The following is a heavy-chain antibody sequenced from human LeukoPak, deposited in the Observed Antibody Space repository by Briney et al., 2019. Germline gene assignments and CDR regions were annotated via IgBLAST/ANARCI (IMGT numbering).Heavy chain of an antibody. J-gene: IGHJ4*02. D-gene: IGHD6-19*01. CDR3: ATHALVAGPWYFDY. V-gene: IGHV3-33*08. CDR1: GFTLSSFG. CDR2: IWYDGSNK. Sequence: PGRSLRLSCTASGFTLSSFGMHWVRQAPGKGLEWVAVIWYDGSNKYYADSVKGRFTISRDNSKNTLYLQMNSLRAEDTAVYYCATHALVAGPWYFDYWGQGTLVTVSS.